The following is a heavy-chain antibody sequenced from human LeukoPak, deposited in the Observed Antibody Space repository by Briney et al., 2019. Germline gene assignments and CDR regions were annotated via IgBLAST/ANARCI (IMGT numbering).Heavy chain of an antibody. CDR2: IWYDGSKE. CDR3: ARDECSTTSCYGY. D-gene: IGHD2-2*01. Sequence: SGGSLRLSCATSGFIFSDYGMHWVRQAPGRGLEWVAVIWYDGSKEYYADSVKGRFAISRDSSKNTVYLQMSSLRAEDTAVYYCARDECSTTSCYGYWGQGTLVTVSS. CDR1: GFIFSDYG. V-gene: IGHV3-33*01. J-gene: IGHJ4*02.